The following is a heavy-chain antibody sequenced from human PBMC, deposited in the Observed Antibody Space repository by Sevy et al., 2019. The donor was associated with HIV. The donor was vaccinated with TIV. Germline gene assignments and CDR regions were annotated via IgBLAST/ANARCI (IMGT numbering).Heavy chain of an antibody. J-gene: IGHJ4*02. CDR3: AKGQSSGWYKDYFDY. CDR1: GFTFSSYA. V-gene: IGHV3-23*01. Sequence: GSLRLSCAASGFTFSSYAMSWVRQAPGKGLEWVSAISGSGGSTYYADSVKGRFTISRDNSKNTLYLQMNSLRAEDTAVYYCAKGQSSGWYKDYFDYWGQGTLVTVSS. D-gene: IGHD6-19*01. CDR2: ISGSGGST.